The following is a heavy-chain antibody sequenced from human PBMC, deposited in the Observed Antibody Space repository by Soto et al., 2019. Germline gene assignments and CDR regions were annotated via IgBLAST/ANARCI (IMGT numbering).Heavy chain of an antibody. Sequence: EVQLVESGGGLVKPGGSLTLSCVAAGLSFSNAWMNWVRQAPGKGLEWVGRIKSNIRGGTTEYAAPVKGRFTISRDDSKNMLYLQMNSLKTDDTAAYYCTTDRGAVSGFGVVIPFFDYWGQGTLVTVSS. V-gene: IGHV3-15*01. CDR1: GLSFSNAW. J-gene: IGHJ4*02. CDR2: IKSNIRGGTT. CDR3: TTDRGAVSGFGVVIPFFDY. D-gene: IGHD3-3*01.